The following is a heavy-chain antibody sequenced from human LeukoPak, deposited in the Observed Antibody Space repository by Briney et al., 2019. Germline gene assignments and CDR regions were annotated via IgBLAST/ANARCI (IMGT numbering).Heavy chain of an antibody. Sequence: GGSQTLPCAVSGLPLSSCSERWLRQSPGEGREWVSAISGSGGSTYYADSVKGRFTISRDNSKNTLYLQMNSLRAEDTAVYYCAKRGSKDYFDYWGQGTLVTVSS. CDR1: GLPLSSCS. V-gene: IGHV3-23*01. CDR3: AKRGSKDYFDY. D-gene: IGHD3-10*01. J-gene: IGHJ4*02. CDR2: ISGSGGST.